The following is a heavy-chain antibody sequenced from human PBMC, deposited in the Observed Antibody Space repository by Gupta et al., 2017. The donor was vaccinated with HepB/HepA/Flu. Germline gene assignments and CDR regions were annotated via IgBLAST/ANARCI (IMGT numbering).Heavy chain of an antibody. D-gene: IGHD2-15*01. Sequence: EVQLLESGGGLVQPGGSLTLSCAASGFTFSSYPMSWVRQAPGTGLERVSAISGNSGSTYYADAVKGRFTISRDNSKNTLYLQMNSLRAEDTAVYYCAKGAGYCSGGSCLPVDYYYYGMDVWGQGTRVTVSS. CDR1: GFTFSSYP. J-gene: IGHJ6*02. V-gene: IGHV3-23*01. CDR2: ISGNSGST. CDR3: AKGAGYCSGGSCLPVDYYYYGMDV.